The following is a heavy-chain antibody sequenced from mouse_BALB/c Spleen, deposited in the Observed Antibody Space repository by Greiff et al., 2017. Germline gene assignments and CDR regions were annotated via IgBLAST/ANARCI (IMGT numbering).Heavy chain of an antibody. J-gene: IGHJ2*01. CDR1: GFDFSRYW. CDR3: ARRGIYYYGSPGYFDY. V-gene: IGHV4-1*02. Sequence: EVQLVESGGGLVQPGGSLKLSCAASGFDFSRYWMSWVRQAPGKGLDWIGEINPDSSTINYTPSLKDKFIISRDNAKNTLYLQMSKVRSEDTALYYCARRGIYYYGSPGYFDYWGQGTTLTVSS. D-gene: IGHD1-1*01. CDR2: INPDSSTI.